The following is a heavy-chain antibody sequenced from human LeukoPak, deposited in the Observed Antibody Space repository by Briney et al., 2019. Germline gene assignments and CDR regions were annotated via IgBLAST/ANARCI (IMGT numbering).Heavy chain of an antibody. Sequence: PGGSLTLSCTASGFTFSNYHMSWLRQAPGKGLEWVSPICGSDGSTYYADSVKGRFTISRDNSKNTLYLQMNRLRAEDTAVYYCAKDRHYYDFWSGYFASPYFDYWGQGTLVTVSS. D-gene: IGHD3-3*01. CDR1: GFTFSNYH. V-gene: IGHV3-23*01. CDR2: ICGSDGST. CDR3: AKDRHYYDFWSGYFASPYFDY. J-gene: IGHJ4*02.